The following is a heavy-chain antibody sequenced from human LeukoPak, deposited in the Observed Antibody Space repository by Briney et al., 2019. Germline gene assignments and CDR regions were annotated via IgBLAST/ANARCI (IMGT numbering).Heavy chain of an antibody. CDR2: ISWNSGSI. CDR1: GFTFDDYA. J-gene: IGHJ3*02. CDR3: AKGSLYCSGGSCYWLGAFDI. Sequence: GRSLRLSCAASGFTFDDYAMHWVRQAPGKGLEWVSGISWNSGSIGYADSVKGRFTISRDNAKNSLYLQMNSLRAEDTALYYRAKGSLYCSGGSCYWLGAFDIWGQGTMVTVSS. V-gene: IGHV3-9*01. D-gene: IGHD2-15*01.